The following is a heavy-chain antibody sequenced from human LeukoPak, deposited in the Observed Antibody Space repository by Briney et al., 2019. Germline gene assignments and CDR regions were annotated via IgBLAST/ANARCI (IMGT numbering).Heavy chain of an antibody. CDR1: GYTFSSYY. Sequence: ASVKVSCKASGYTFSSYYKHWLRHAPGQGLERKGIINPSAGSTTYAQNFQGRVTMTRDTSTSTVYVELSRLTSDDTAVYYCARGKGDGYNLGTFDIWGQGTMVTVSS. CDR3: ARGKGDGYNLGTFDI. CDR2: INPSAGST. J-gene: IGHJ3*02. V-gene: IGHV1-46*01. D-gene: IGHD5-24*01.